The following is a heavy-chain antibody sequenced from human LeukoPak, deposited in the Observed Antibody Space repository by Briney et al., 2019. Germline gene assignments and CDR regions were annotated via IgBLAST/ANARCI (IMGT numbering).Heavy chain of an antibody. CDR3: ASVYSSPDY. CDR2: INHSGST. V-gene: IGHV4-34*01. Sequence: SETLSLICAVYGGSFSGYYWSWIRQPPGKGLEWIGEINHSGSTNYNPSLKSRVTISVDTSKNQFSLKLSSVTAADTAVYYCASVYSSPDYWGQGTLVTVSS. CDR1: GGSFSGYY. D-gene: IGHD6-6*01. J-gene: IGHJ4*02.